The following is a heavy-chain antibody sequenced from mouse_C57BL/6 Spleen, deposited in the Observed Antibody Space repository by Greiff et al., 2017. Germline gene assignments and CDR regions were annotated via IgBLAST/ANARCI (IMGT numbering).Heavy chain of an antibody. J-gene: IGHJ3*01. CDR2: IYPRSGNT. Sequence: VQLQQSGAELARPGASVKLSCKASGYTFTSYGISWVKQRTGQGLEWIGEIYPRSGNTYYNEKFKGKATLTADKSSSTAYMELRSLTSEASAVYFCARGGSTQFAYWGQGTLVTVSA. CDR1: GYTFTSYG. D-gene: IGHD1-1*01. CDR3: ARGGSTQFAY. V-gene: IGHV1-81*01.